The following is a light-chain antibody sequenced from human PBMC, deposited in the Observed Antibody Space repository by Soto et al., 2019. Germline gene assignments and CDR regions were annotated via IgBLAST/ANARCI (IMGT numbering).Light chain of an antibody. Sequence: EIVMTQSPATLSVSPGERATLSCRASQSVSSNLAWYQQKPGQAPRLLIYGASTRATGIPSRFSGSGSGTEFTLTISSLQPDDFVTYYCQHYNSYSEAFGQGTKVDI. CDR2: GAS. CDR3: QHYNSYSEA. J-gene: IGKJ1*01. CDR1: QSVSSN. V-gene: IGKV3-15*01.